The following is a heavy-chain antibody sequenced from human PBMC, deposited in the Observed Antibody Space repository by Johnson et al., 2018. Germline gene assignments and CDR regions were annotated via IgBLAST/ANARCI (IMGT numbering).Heavy chain of an antibody. CDR2: ISYDGSNT. J-gene: IGHJ6*04. V-gene: IGHV3-30-3*01. Sequence: QVQLVESGGGVVQPGRSLRLSCAASGFTFSSYAMHWVRQAPGTGLEWVAVISYDGSNTYYADSLKGRFPISRDNSKNTLYLQMNSLRAEDTAVYYCARPSYDFWSPPADVWGKGTTVTVSS. D-gene: IGHD3-3*01. CDR3: ARPSYDFWSPPADV. CDR1: GFTFSSYA.